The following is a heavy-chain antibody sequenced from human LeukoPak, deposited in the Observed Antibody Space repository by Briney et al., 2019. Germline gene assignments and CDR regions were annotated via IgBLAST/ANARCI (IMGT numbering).Heavy chain of an antibody. Sequence: ASVKVSCKAPGYTFTRYHMHSVRQAPGQGREWVGIINPNSGSANYAQKFQGRVTMTRDTSTRTVYMELSSLRSEDTALYYRAREVVPATTTRGYLYGYLNYWGQGTLVTVSS. V-gene: IGHV1-46*01. D-gene: IGHD5-18*01. CDR2: INPNSGSA. J-gene: IGHJ4*02. CDR1: GYTFTRYH. CDR3: AREVVPATTTRGYLYGYLNY.